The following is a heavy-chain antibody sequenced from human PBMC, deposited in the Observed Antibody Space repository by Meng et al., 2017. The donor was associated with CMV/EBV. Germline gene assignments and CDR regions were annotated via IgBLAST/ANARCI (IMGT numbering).Heavy chain of an antibody. D-gene: IGHD1-26*01. CDR1: GYTFTSYY. CDR3: ARDGGGSFDY. V-gene: IGHV1-46*01. Sequence: ASAKVSCKASGYTFTSYYMHWVRQAPGQGREWMGIINPSGGSTSYAQKFQGRVTMTRDTSTSTVYMELSSLRSEDTALDHYARDGGGSFDYWGQGTLVTVSS. J-gene: IGHJ4*02. CDR2: INPSGGST.